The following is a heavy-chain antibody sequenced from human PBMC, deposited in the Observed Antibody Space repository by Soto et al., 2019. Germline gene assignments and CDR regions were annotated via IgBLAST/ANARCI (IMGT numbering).Heavy chain of an antibody. D-gene: IGHD2-15*01. CDR3: ARGDCSGGSCRHAKLRIHWFDP. CDR1: GGSISSYY. Sequence: SETLSLTCTVSGGSISSYYWSWIRQPPGKGLEWIGYIYYSGSTNYNPSLKSRVTISVDTSKNQFSLKLSSVTAADTAVYYCARGDCSGGSCRHAKLRIHWFDPWGQGTLVTVSS. J-gene: IGHJ5*02. CDR2: IYYSGST. V-gene: IGHV4-59*01.